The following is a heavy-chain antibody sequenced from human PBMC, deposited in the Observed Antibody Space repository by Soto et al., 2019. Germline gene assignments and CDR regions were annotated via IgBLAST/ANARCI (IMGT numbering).Heavy chain of an antibody. D-gene: IGHD3-10*01. CDR1: GFTFSLYD. V-gene: IGHV3-13*04. CDR2: IGTPGDT. Sequence: EVQLVESGGGLVQPGGSLRLSCAASGFTFSLYDMHWVRQTTGNSLEWVSAIGTPGDTYYTDSMKGRFTISRENAKNSLYLQMNSLRVGDTAVYYCVRARGAQRFGEQLFWGQGILVTVLS. CDR3: VRARGAQRFGEQLF. J-gene: IGHJ4*02.